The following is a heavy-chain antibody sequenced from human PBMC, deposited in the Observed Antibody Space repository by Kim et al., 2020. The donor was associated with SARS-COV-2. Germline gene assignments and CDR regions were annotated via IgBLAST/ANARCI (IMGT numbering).Heavy chain of an antibody. J-gene: IGHJ1*01. CDR1: GGSFSGYY. CDR2: INHSGST. CDR3: ARTVPKSIRGREYFQH. V-gene: IGHV4-34*01. Sequence: SETLSLTCAVYGGSFSGYYWSWIRQPPGKGLEWIGEINHSGSTNYNPSLKSRVTISVDTSKNQFSLKLSSVTAADTAVYYCARTVPKSIRGREYFQHWGQGTLVTVSS. D-gene: IGHD1-1*01.